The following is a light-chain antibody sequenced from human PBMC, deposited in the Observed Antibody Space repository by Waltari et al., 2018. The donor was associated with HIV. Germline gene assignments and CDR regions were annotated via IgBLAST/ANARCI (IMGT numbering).Light chain of an antibody. Sequence: QSVLTQPPSASGTPGQRVTISCSGSSSNIGSNYVSWYQQFPGTAPKLLIYRNNQRPSGVPDRFSGSKSGTSASLAISGLRSEDEADYYCVAWDDSLSGWEFGGGTKLTVL. CDR3: VAWDDSLSGWE. CDR2: RNN. J-gene: IGLJ2*01. CDR1: SSNIGSNY. V-gene: IGLV1-47*01.